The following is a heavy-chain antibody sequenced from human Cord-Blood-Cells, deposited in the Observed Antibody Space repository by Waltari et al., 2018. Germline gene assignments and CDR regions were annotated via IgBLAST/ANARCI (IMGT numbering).Heavy chain of an antibody. D-gene: IGHD5-12*01. CDR3: ARSGYDWYFDL. CDR2: INPNSGGT. V-gene: IGHV1-2*02. CDR1: GYTFTGYY. Sequence: QVQLVQSGAEVKKPGASVKVSCKASGYTFTGYYMHWVRQAPGQGLEWMGWINPNSGGTNDAQKLQGRVTMTRDTSISTAYMELSRLRSDDTAVYYCARSGYDWYFDLWGRGTLVTVSS. J-gene: IGHJ2*01.